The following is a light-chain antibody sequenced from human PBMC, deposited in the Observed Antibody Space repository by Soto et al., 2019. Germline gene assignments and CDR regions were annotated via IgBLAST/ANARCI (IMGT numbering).Light chain of an antibody. J-gene: IGKJ1*01. Sequence: DIPMTQSPSTLSASVGDRVTITCRASQSINSWLAWYQQKPRKAPKLLIYDASSLESGVPSRFSGSGSGTEFTLTISSLQPDDFATYYCQQYNFYSRTFGQGTKVEIK. V-gene: IGKV1-5*01. CDR1: QSINSW. CDR3: QQYNFYSRT. CDR2: DAS.